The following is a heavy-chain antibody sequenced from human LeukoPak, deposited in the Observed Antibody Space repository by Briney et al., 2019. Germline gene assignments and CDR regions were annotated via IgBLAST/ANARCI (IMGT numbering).Heavy chain of an antibody. J-gene: IGHJ6*03. CDR3: ARFGGTSRARNYYSYYYMDV. CDR1: GYTFTIYD. D-gene: IGHD2-2*01. Sequence: ASVTVSFKASGYTFTIYDINWVRQATGQGLEWMGWMNPNSGNTGYAQKFQGRVAMTRDTSISTAYMELSSLRSEDTAVYYCARFGGTSRARNYYSYYYMDVWGKGTTVTVSS. CDR2: MNPNSGNT. V-gene: IGHV1-8*01.